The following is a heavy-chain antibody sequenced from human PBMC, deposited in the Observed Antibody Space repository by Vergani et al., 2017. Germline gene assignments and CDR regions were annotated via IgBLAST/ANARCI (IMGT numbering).Heavy chain of an antibody. CDR1: GFTFSSYG. CDR3: ARGGVVVAATDYYYYGMDV. Sequence: QVQLVESGGGVVQPGRSLRLSCATSGFTFSSYGMHWVRQAPGKGLEWVAVIWYDGSNKYYADSVKGQFTISRDNSKNTLYLQMNSLRAEDTAVYYWARGGVVVAATDYYYYGMDVWGQGTTVTVSS. V-gene: IGHV3-33*01. D-gene: IGHD2-15*01. CDR2: IWYDGSNK. J-gene: IGHJ6*02.